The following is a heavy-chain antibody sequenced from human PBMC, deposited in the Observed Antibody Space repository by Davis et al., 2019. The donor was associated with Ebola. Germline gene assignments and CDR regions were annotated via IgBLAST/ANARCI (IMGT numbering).Heavy chain of an antibody. CDR3: ARLGYYYDVSGPFDY. CDR2: IYPVDSDT. J-gene: IGHJ4*02. CDR1: GYSFTNYW. D-gene: IGHD3-22*01. V-gene: IGHV5-51*01. Sequence: GESLKISCKGSGYSFTNYWIAWVRQMPGKGLEWMGIIYPVDSDTRYSPSFQGQVTISADKSISTAYLQWSSLRASESAIYYCARLGYYYDVSGPFDYWGQGTLVTVSS.